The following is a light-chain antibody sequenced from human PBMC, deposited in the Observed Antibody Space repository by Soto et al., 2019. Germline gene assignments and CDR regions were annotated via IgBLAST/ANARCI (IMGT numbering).Light chain of an antibody. CDR2: ANI. Sequence: QSVLTQPPSVSGAPGQRVTISCTGSSSNFGADYDVHWYQQLPGTAPKLLIYANINRPSGVPDRFSGSRSGTSASLAITGLQAEDEADYYCQSFDSSLSGYVFGTGTKVTVL. J-gene: IGLJ1*01. CDR1: SSNFGADYD. V-gene: IGLV1-40*01. CDR3: QSFDSSLSGYV.